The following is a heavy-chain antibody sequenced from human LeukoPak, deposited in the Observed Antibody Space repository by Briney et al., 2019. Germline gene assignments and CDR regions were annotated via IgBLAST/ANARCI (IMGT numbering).Heavy chain of an antibody. V-gene: IGHV4-39*07. J-gene: IGHJ4*02. Sequence: PSETLSLTCTVSGASISSSSYYWGWIRQPPGKGLEWIGSIYYSGSTYYNPSLKSRVTISVDTSKNQFSLKLSSVTAADTAVYYCARVVVVAATFDYWGQGTLVTVSS. CDR3: ARVVVVAATFDY. D-gene: IGHD2-15*01. CDR1: GASISSSSYY. CDR2: IYYSGST.